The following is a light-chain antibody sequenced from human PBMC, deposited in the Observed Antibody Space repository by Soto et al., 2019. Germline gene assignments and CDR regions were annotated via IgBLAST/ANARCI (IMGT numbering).Light chain of an antibody. CDR3: AVWDDSLSGVV. J-gene: IGLJ2*01. CDR2: KNN. Sequence: QSAVTQPPSASGTPGQRVTISCSGSNSNVGKYYVYWYQKLPGTAPKLLMYKNNQRPSGVPDRFSGSKSGTSGSLAISGLRSEDEADYFCAVWDDSLSGVVFGGGTKLTVL. CDR1: NSNVGKYY. V-gene: IGLV1-47*01.